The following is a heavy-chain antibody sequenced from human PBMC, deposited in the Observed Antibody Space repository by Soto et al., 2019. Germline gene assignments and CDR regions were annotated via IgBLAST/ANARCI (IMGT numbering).Heavy chain of an antibody. J-gene: IGHJ6*02. CDR2: IYRDDDK. V-gene: IGHV2-5*02. CDR1: GFSLSTSGVG. CDR3: AHRRRYYYGRDV. Sequence: QITLKESGPTLVKPTQTLTLTCTFSGFSLSTSGVGVGWIRQPPGKALEWLALIYRDDDKRYSPSLKSRLTITKDTSKNQVVLTKTNMDPVDTAAYYCAHRRRYYYGRDVWGQGTTVTVSS.